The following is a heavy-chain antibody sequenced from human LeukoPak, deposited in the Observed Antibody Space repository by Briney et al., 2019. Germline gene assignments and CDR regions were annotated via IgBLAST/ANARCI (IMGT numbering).Heavy chain of an antibody. D-gene: IGHD6-13*01. J-gene: IGHJ3*02. CDR3: ARAGIAAAGKDAFDI. CDR1: GYSFTSYW. Sequence: GESLKISCKGSGYSFTSYWTGWVRQMPGKGLEWMGIIYPGDSDTRYSPSFQGQVTISADKSISTAYLQWSSLKASDTAMYYCARAGIAAAGKDAFDIWGQGTMVTVSS. CDR2: IYPGDSDT. V-gene: IGHV5-51*01.